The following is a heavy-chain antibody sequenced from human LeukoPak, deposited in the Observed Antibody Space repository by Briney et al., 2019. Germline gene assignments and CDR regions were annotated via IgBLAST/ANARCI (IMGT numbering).Heavy chain of an antibody. D-gene: IGHD3-22*01. CDR1: GFTFSSYA. CDR3: AKHKIWDYYDSSGYPDAFDI. Sequence: GGSLRLSCAASGFTFSSYAMSWVRQAPGKGLEWVSAISGSDGSTYYADSVKGRFTISRDNSKNTLYLQMNSLRAEDTAVYYCAKHKIWDYYDSSGYPDAFDIWGQGTMVTVSS. CDR2: ISGSDGST. V-gene: IGHV3-23*01. J-gene: IGHJ3*02.